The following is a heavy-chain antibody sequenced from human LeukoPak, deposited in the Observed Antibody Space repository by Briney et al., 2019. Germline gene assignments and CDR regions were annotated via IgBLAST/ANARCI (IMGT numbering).Heavy chain of an antibody. Sequence: SQTLSLTCSVSGGSISSDVYYWSWIRQPPGKGLEWIGYIYHSGSTYYDPSLKSRVTISVDRSKNRFSLNLSSVTAADTAVYYCTRGYYYYYMDVWGKGTTVTVSS. CDR3: TRGYYYYYMDV. CDR1: GGSISSDVYY. CDR2: IYHSGST. V-gene: IGHV4-30-2*01. J-gene: IGHJ6*03.